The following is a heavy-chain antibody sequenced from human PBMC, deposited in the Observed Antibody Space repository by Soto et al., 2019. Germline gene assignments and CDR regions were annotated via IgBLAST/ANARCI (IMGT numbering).Heavy chain of an antibody. V-gene: IGHV4-34*01. Sequence: QVQLQQWGAGLLKPSETLSLTCAVYGGSFSGYYWSWIRQPPGKGLEWIGEINHSGSTNYNPSLKSRVXTXVXXSKNQFSLKLSSVTAADTAVYYCARGRRTAVTIDYWGQGTLVTVSS. CDR2: INHSGST. D-gene: IGHD4-17*01. CDR3: ARGRRTAVTIDY. J-gene: IGHJ4*02. CDR1: GGSFSGYY.